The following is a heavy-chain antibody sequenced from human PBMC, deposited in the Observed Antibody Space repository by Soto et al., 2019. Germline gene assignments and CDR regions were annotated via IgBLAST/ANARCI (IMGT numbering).Heavy chain of an antibody. Sequence: QVQLVESGGGVVQPGRSLRLSCAASGFTFSSYGMHWVRQAPGKGLEWVAVISYDGSNKYYADSVKGRFTISRDNSKNTLYLQMNSLRAEDTAVYYCAKDILVGATFVDYWGQGTLVTVSS. J-gene: IGHJ4*02. D-gene: IGHD1-26*01. CDR2: ISYDGSNK. CDR3: AKDILVGATFVDY. CDR1: GFTFSSYG. V-gene: IGHV3-30*18.